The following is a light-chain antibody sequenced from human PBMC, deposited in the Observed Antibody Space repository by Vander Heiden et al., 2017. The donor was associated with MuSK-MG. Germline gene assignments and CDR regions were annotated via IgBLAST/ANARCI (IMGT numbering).Light chain of an antibody. V-gene: IGKV3-20*01. CDR2: GAS. CDR1: QSVSSSY. J-gene: IGKJ2*01. Sequence: IVFTQSPGTLPLSPGERATLPFRASQSVSSSYLAWYQQKPGQAPRLSIYGASSRDTGIPDRCSGSGSGTDFTLTISRLEPEDFAVYYCQQYGSSPRTFGQGTKLEIK. CDR3: QQYGSSPRT.